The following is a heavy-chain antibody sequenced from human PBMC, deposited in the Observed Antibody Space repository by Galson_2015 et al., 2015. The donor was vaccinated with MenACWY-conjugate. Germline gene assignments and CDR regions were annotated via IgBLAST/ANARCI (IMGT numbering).Heavy chain of an antibody. V-gene: IGHV3-74*01. CDR3: ARERGRPYVFEV. Sequence: SLRLSCAASGFTFTNYWLYWVRQAPGKGPVLVSRISHRDRSTTYADSVRGRFTISRDNAKNTLFMQMNSLRAEDTAVYYCARERGRPYVFEVWGQETPVTVS. CDR1: GFTFTNYW. D-gene: IGHD5-12*01. CDR2: ISHRDRST. J-gene: IGHJ3*01.